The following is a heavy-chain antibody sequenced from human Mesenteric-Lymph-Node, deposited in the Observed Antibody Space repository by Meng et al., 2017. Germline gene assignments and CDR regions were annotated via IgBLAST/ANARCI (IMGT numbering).Heavy chain of an antibody. CDR2: ISHTGST. J-gene: IGHJ4*02. Sequence: QLQLEESGPGPVKPSRTPSLTGAGSGGSISIGNWWSCVRHSPGKGLEWIGEISHTGSTNYNPSLKSRVTISLDNLKNHLSLKLSSVTAADTAMYYCARHEHYFDFWGQGTLVTVSS. CDR1: GGSISIGNW. CDR3: ARHEHYFDF. V-gene: IGHV4-4*02.